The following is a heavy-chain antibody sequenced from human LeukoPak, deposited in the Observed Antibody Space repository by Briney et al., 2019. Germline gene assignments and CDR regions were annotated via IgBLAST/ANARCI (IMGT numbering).Heavy chain of an antibody. CDR3: AAKGGGYDYRY. V-gene: IGHV4-31*03. D-gene: IGHD5-12*01. J-gene: IGHJ4*02. CDR1: NVSVGSGAYY. Sequence: SQTLSLTCIVSNVSVGSGAYYWTWIRQHPGKGLEWIGYIYYSGSTYFSPSLKSRLSMSVDTSNNQFSLRLTSVTAADTAVYFCAAKGGGYDYRYWGQGTLVTVSS. CDR2: IYYSGST.